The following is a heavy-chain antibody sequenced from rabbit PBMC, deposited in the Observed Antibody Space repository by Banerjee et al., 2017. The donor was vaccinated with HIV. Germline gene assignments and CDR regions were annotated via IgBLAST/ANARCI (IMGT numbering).Heavy chain of an antibody. J-gene: IGHJ4*01. D-gene: IGHD2-1*01. Sequence: QEQLVESGGGLVQPEGSLTLTCKASGFDLSSYYFMCWVRQAPGKGLEWIACIYTSSGTTYYASWAKGRFTISKTSSTTVTLQMTSLTATDTATYFCARDLSYDDYASFNLWGPGTLVTVS. CDR2: IYTSSGTT. V-gene: IGHV1S45*01. CDR3: ARDLSYDDYASFNL. CDR1: GFDLSSYYF.